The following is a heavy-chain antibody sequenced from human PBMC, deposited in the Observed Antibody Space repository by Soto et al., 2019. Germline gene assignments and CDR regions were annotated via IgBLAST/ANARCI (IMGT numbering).Heavy chain of an antibody. V-gene: IGHV4-38-2*02. CDR3: ARDSSGYYWFDP. CDR1: CFSISSGYF. CDR2: IDHSGTT. D-gene: IGHD3-22*01. J-gene: IGHJ5*02. Sequence: SETLSLTCAFSCFSISSGYFWGWIRQPPGKGPEWLGSIDHSGTTYYNPSVKGRVTISVDTSKNQFSLKMSSVTAADTAVYYCARDSSGYYWFDPWGQGTLVTVSS.